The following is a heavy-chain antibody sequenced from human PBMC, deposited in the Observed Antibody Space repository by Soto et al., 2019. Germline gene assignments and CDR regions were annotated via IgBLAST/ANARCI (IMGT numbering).Heavy chain of an antibody. CDR3: ARGIVLVGYYYYYGMDV. J-gene: IGHJ6*02. CDR1: GGTFSSYA. CDR2: IIPIFGTA. Sequence: QVQLVQSGAEVKKPGSSVKVSCKASGGTFSSYAISWVRQAPGQGLEWMGGIIPIFGTANYAQKFQGRVTITADESTSTAYMELSSLRSEDTVVYYCARGIVLVGYYYYYGMDVWGQGTTVTVSS. D-gene: IGHD2-2*01. V-gene: IGHV1-69*12.